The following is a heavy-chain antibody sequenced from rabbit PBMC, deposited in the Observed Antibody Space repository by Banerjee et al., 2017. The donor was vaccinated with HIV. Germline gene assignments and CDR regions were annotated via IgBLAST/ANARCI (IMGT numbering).Heavy chain of an antibody. J-gene: IGHJ6*01. CDR3: ARDQGYPGYSGGGYGGDL. V-gene: IGHV1S40*01. D-gene: IGHD7-1*01. CDR1: GFSFSSSYY. Sequence: QSLEESGGGLVKPGASLTLTCTASGFSFSSSYYMCWVRQAPEKGLEWIACIYAGSSDITWYASWAKGRFTISKTSSTTVTLQMTSLTAADTATYFCARDQGYPGYSGGGYGGDLWGQGTLVTVS. CDR2: IYAGSSDIT.